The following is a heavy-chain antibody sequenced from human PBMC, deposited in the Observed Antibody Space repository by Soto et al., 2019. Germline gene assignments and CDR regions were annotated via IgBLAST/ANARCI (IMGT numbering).Heavy chain of an antibody. D-gene: IGHD2-15*01. Sequence: ASVKVSCKASGYIFTAYSMHWVRQAPGQGLEWMGVVNPSGGSTNYAQKFQGRITMARDTSTSTVYMDLSSLTSEDTAVYYCAREENCSDGICYSEYFQRWGQGTLVTVSS. V-gene: IGHV1-46*01. J-gene: IGHJ1*01. CDR3: AREENCSDGICYSEYFQR. CDR1: GYIFTAYS. CDR2: VNPSGGST.